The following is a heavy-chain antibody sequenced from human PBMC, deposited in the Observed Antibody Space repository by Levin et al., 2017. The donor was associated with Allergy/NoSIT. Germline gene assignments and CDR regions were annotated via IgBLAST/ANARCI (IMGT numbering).Heavy chain of an antibody. J-gene: IGHJ3*02. CDR3: ARGGGSAVYDAFDI. V-gene: IGHV4-31*03. CDR1: GGSISSGGYY. CDR2: IYNSGST. D-gene: IGHD6-19*01. Sequence: SETLSLTCTVSGGSISSGGYYWSWIRQHPGTGLEWIGYIYNSGSTYYNPSLKSRATISVDTSKNQFSLKLSSVTAADTAVYYCARGGGSAVYDAFDIWGQGTMVTVSS.